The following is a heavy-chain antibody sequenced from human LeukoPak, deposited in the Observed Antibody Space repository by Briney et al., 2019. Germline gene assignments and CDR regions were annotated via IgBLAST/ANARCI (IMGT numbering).Heavy chain of an antibody. CDR2: IRYDGSNK. CDR1: GFTFSSYG. J-gene: IGHJ4*02. V-gene: IGHV3-30*02. D-gene: IGHD3-10*01. CDR3: AKDETPIYYGSGSYYYAY. Sequence: GGSLRLSCAASGFTFSSYGMHWVRQAPGKGLEWVALIRYDGSNKYYADSVKGRFTISRDNSKNTLYLQMNSLRAEDTAVYYCAKDETPIYYGSGSYYYAYWGQGTLVTVSS.